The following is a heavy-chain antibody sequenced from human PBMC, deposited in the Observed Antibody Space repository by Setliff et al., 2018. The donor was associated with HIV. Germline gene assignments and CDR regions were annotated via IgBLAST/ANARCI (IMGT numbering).Heavy chain of an antibody. V-gene: IGHV1-2*02. CDR3: VTSPGSFTSVDETEAGDY. CDR1: GYTFTGYY. CDR2: IKLSSGGT. J-gene: IGHJ4*02. Sequence: ASVKVSCKASGYTFTGYYMHWVRQAPGQGLEWMGNIKLSSGGTKFAQKFLGRVTMTRDTSNNTAFMELRRLNSDDTATYFCVTSPGSFTSVDETEAGDYWGQGTLVTVSS. D-gene: IGHD6-25*01.